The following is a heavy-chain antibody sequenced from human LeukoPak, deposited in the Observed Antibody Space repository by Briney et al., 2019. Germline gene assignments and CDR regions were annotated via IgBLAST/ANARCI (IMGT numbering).Heavy chain of an antibody. V-gene: IGHV1-69*13. CDR1: GGTFSSYA. J-gene: IGHJ3*02. CDR2: IIPIFGTA. Sequence: SVKVSCKASGGTFSSYAISWVRQAPGQGLEWMGGIIPIFGTANYAQKFQGRVTITADESTSTAYMELSSLRSEDTAVYYCSLWFGELQSRAFDIWGQGTMVTVSS. CDR3: SLWFGELQSRAFDI. D-gene: IGHD3-10*01.